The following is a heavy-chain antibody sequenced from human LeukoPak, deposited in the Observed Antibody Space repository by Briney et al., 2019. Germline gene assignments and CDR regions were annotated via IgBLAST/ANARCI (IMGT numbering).Heavy chain of an antibody. D-gene: IGHD1-26*01. Sequence: SGTLSLTCAVSGGSILSTNWWSWVRQPPGKGLEWIGEVHLNGATNYDPSVEGRVTMSIDKSKNHLSLEVISVTAADTAMYYCTRESGAFSPFGFWGQGTLVTVSS. CDR2: VHLNGAT. CDR1: GGSILSTNW. CDR3: TRESGAFSPFGF. J-gene: IGHJ4*02. V-gene: IGHV4-4*02.